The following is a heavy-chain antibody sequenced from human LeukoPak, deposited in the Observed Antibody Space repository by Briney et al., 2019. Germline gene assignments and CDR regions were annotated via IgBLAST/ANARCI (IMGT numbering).Heavy chain of an antibody. V-gene: IGHV4-39*07. J-gene: IGHJ3*02. CDR1: GGSISSSSYY. Sequence: SETLSLTCTVSGGSISSSSYYWGWIRQPPGKGLEWIGSIYHSGSTYYHPSLKSRVTISVDTSKNQFSLQLSSVTAADTAVYYCARGPDTDAFDIWGQGTMVTVSS. CDR3: ARGPDTDAFDI. CDR2: IYHSGST.